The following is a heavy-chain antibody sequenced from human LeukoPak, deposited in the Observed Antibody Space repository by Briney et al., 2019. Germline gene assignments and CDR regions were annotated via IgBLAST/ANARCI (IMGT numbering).Heavy chain of an antibody. CDR1: GYTFTSYS. J-gene: IGHJ4*02. Sequence: ASVKVSCKASGYTFTSYSLHWVRQAPGQSLEWMGWINAGNGDTKYSQKFQGRVTLTRDTSASTAYMELSSLRAEDTAVYYCARDLFTSDFFDTWGQGTLVTVSS. CDR3: ARDLFTSDFFDT. V-gene: IGHV1-3*01. D-gene: IGHD2-2*01. CDR2: INAGNGDT.